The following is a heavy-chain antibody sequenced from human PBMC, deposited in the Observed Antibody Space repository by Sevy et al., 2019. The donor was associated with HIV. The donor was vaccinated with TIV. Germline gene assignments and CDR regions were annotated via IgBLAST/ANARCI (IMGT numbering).Heavy chain of an antibody. V-gene: IGHV5-51*01. Sequence: GESLKISCKGSGYSFNTYWIGWVRQMPGKGLEWTGIIYPGDSNSRSSPSFQGQVTISADKSSSTAYLQLSSLKASDTAMNDCAKRPGGVRHFDYWCQVTLVTVSS. CDR2: IYPGDSNS. D-gene: IGHD1-1*01. CDR3: AKRPGGVRHFDY. J-gene: IGHJ4*02. CDR1: GYSFNTYW.